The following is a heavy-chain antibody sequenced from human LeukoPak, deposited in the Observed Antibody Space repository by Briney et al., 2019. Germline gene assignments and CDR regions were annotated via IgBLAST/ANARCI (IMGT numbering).Heavy chain of an antibody. CDR2: IYYSGST. CDR1: GGSISSYY. CDR3: ARGIRRTVTYYYDSSGYYADY. D-gene: IGHD3-22*01. J-gene: IGHJ4*02. Sequence: SETLSLTCTVSGGSISSYYWSWIRQPPGKGLEWIGYIYYSGSTNYNPSLKSRVTISVDTSKNQFSLKLSSVTAADTAVYYCARGIRRTVTYYYDSSGYYADYWGQGTLVTVSS. V-gene: IGHV4-59*01.